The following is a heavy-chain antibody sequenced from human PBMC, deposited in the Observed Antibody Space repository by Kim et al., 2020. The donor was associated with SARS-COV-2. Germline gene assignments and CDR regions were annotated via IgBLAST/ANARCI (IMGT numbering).Heavy chain of an antibody. CDR1: GDSLINYY. V-gene: IGHV4-4*09. J-gene: IGHJ5*02. CDR2: IFHTGIT. Sequence: SETLSLTCSVSGDSLINYYWSWLRQPPGKGLEWLGYIFHTGITNYNASLKSRVTISVDTSNNLVSLELTSVTAADTAIYYCARTSHSWYENWFDPWGPGTLVTVSS. D-gene: IGHD6-13*01. CDR3: ARTSHSWYENWFDP.